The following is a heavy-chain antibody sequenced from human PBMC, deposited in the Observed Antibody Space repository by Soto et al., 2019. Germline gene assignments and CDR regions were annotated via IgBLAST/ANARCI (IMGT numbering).Heavy chain of an antibody. CDR1: GFTFTTYS. CDR2: MSISGTTI. CDR3: DPKGVAIHI. V-gene: IGHV3-48*02. Sequence: EVQVVESGGGLVQPGGSLRLSCTTSGFTFTTYSMNWVRQAPGKGLEWISYMSISGTTIYYADSVKGRFTISRDNAKNSVFLEMNSLRDEDTAVYYCDPKGVAIHIWGQGTMVTVSS. J-gene: IGHJ3*02.